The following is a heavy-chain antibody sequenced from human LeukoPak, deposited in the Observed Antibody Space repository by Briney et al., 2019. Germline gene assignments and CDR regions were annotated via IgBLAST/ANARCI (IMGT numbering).Heavy chain of an antibody. CDR3: ARDYYDSSGYYYAYYYYYGMDV. CDR1: GFTFSYYG. D-gene: IGHD3-22*01. V-gene: IGHV3-33*01. CDR2: IWSDGNNK. J-gene: IGHJ6*02. Sequence: GRSLRLSCAASGFTFSYYGMNWVRQAPGKGLEWVAVIWSDGNNKHYADSVKGRFTISRDNSNNALFLHMNSLRAEDTAVYYCARDYYDSSGYYYAYYYYYGMDVWGQGTTVTVSS.